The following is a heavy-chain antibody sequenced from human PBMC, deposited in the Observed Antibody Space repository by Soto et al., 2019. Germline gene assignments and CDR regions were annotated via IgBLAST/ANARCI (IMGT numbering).Heavy chain of an antibody. D-gene: IGHD5-12*01. V-gene: IGHV4-34*01. J-gene: IGHJ4*02. Sequence: QVQLQQWGAGLLKPSETLSLTCAVYGGSFSGYYWSWIRQPPGKGLEWIGEINHSGSTNYNPSLKSRVTISVDTSKNQFSLKLSSVTAADTAVYYCARGGNSGYVWWGQGTLATVSS. CDR1: GGSFSGYY. CDR2: INHSGST. CDR3: ARGGNSGYVW.